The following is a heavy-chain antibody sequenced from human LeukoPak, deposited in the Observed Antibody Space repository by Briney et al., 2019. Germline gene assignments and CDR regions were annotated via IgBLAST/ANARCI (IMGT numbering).Heavy chain of an antibody. J-gene: IGHJ4*02. Sequence: ASVNASCKASGYDFSSYGISWVRQAPGQGLQWMGWISVYNGKTNYGPLQGRVTMTTDTSTGTAYMELRNLRSEDTAIYYCARHMTTVVTSLDSWGQGTLVTVSS. V-gene: IGHV1-18*01. CDR2: ISVYNGKT. D-gene: IGHD4-23*01. CDR3: ARHMTTVVTSLDS. CDR1: GYDFSSYG.